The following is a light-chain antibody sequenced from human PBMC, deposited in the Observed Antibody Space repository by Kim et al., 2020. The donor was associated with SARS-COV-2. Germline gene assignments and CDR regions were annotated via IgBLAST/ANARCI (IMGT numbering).Light chain of an antibody. Sequence: GQSVTISCTGTSSDVGSYNRVSWYQQPPGTAPKLIIYEVSDRPSGVPHRFSGSKSGNTASLTIFWLQTEDEADYYCSSYTSSSTLIFGGGTQLTVL. CDR3: SSYTSSSTLI. V-gene: IGLV2-18*02. CDR1: SSDVGSYNR. J-gene: IGLJ2*01. CDR2: EVS.